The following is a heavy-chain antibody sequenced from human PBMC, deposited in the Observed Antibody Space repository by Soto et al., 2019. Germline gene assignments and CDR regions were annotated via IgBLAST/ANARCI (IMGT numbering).Heavy chain of an antibody. CDR3: ARDPTLVYSSSWFDY. Sequence: GGSLRLSCAASGFTFSSYAMHWVRQAPGKGLEWVAVISYDGSNKYYADSVKGRFTISRDNSKNTLYLQMNSLRAEDTAVYYCARDPTLVYSSSWFDYWGQGTLVTVSS. CDR2: ISYDGSNK. CDR1: GFTFSSYA. D-gene: IGHD6-13*01. J-gene: IGHJ4*02. V-gene: IGHV3-30*04.